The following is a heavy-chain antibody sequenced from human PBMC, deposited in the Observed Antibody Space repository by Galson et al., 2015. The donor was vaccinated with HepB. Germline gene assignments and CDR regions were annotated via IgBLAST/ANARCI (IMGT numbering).Heavy chain of an antibody. D-gene: IGHD2-21*02. CDR1: GLTFSTYA. CDR2: ISSSSSYI. Sequence: SLRLSCAVSGLTFSTYAMNWVRQAPGKGLEWVSSISSSSSYIYYADSVKGRFTISRDNAKNSLYLQMNSLRAEDTAVYYCARRRSCGGDCYFIDAFDIWGQGTMVTVSS. V-gene: IGHV3-21*01. CDR3: ARRRSCGGDCYFIDAFDI. J-gene: IGHJ3*02.